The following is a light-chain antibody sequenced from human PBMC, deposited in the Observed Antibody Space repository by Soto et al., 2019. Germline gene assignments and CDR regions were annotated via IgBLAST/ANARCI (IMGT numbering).Light chain of an antibody. J-gene: IGKJ1*01. Sequence: EIVLTQSPGTLSVSPGERATLSCRASQTISSNYLAWYQQKPCQAPSLLIYGTSSRATGIPDRFSGSGSGTDFTLTISRLEPEDSAIYCCQPYVSWTFGQGTKVEIK. CDR1: QTISSNY. CDR3: QPYVSWT. V-gene: IGKV3-20*01. CDR2: GTS.